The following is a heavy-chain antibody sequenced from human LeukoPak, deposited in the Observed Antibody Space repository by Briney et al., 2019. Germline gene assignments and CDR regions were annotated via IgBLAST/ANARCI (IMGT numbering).Heavy chain of an antibody. CDR2: ISGSGTNT. Sequence: GGSLRLSCAASGFTFSSYGMSWVRQAPGKGLEWVSGISGSGTNTNYADSVKGRLTISRDNSKNTVYLQMKSLRAEDTAVCYCAKSSRPVTAMAFFDYWGQGTLVTVSS. CDR3: AKSSRPVTAMAFFDY. J-gene: IGHJ4*02. V-gene: IGHV3-23*01. D-gene: IGHD5-18*01. CDR1: GFTFSSYG.